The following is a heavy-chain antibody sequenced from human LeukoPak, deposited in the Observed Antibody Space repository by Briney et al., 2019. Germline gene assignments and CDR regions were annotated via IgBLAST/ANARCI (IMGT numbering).Heavy chain of an antibody. J-gene: IGHJ4*02. V-gene: IGHV4-34*01. Sequence: SETLSLTCAVYGGSFSGYYWSWIRQPPGKGLEWIGEINHSGGTNYNPSLKSRVTISVDTSKNQFSLKLSSVTAADTAVYYCARSGSYYFDYWGQGTLVTVSS. CDR3: ARSGSYYFDY. D-gene: IGHD3-10*01. CDR2: INHSGGT. CDR1: GGSFSGYY.